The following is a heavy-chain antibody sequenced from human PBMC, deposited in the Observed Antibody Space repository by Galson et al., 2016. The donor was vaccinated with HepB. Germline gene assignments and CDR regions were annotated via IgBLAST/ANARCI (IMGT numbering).Heavy chain of an antibody. V-gene: IGHV1-18*01. J-gene: IGHJ6*02. Sequence: SVKVSCKASGYTFTTYGISWVRQAPGQGLEWMGWISAYNGNTNYAQKLQGRVTMTTDTSTSTAYMELRSLRSDDTAVYYCARDPRKIRYQLLEIYYYYYAMDGWVQGTTVTVSS. D-gene: IGHD2-2*01. CDR3: ARDPRKIRYQLLEIYYYYYAMDG. CDR2: ISAYNGNT. CDR1: GYTFTTYG.